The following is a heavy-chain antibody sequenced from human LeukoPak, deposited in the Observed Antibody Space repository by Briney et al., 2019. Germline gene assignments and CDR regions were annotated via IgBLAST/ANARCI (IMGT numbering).Heavy chain of an antibody. Sequence: SETLSLTCTVSGGSISNNGYYWSWIRHPPGKALEWIGHIYYTGSTYYNPSLKSRVTISVDRSKNQFSLKLSSVTAADTAVYYCARGLEFGEYFGGYWGQGTLVTVSS. J-gene: IGHJ4*02. CDR3: ARGLEFGEYFGGY. V-gene: IGHV4-30-2*01. D-gene: IGHD3-10*01. CDR2: IYYTGST. CDR1: GGSISNNGYY.